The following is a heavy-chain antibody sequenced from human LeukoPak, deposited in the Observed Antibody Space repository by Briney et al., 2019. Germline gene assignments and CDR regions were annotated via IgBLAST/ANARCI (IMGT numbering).Heavy chain of an antibody. Sequence: GGSLRLSCAASGFTFSSYAMHWVRQAPGKGLEWVAVISYDGSNKYYADSVKGRFTISRDNSKNTLYLQMNSLRAEDTAVYYCARRVVVTAIGWYFDLWGRGTLVTVSS. CDR1: GFTFSSYA. CDR3: ARRVVVTAIGWYFDL. D-gene: IGHD2-21*02. CDR2: ISYDGSNK. V-gene: IGHV3-30*04. J-gene: IGHJ2*01.